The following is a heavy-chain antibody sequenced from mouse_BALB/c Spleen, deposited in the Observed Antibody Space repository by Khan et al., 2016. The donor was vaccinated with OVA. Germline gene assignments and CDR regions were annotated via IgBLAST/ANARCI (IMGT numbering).Heavy chain of an antibody. D-gene: IGHD2-2*01. J-gene: IGHJ3*01. CDR3: ARHGYGAWCAY. CDR2: IDPFNGDT. Sequence: VQLQQSGPELMKPGTSVKISCKASGYSFTSYYIHWVKQSHGKSLEWIGYIDPFNGDTTYNQKFKGKATLTVDKSSSTAYMHLSSLTAEDAAVYYWARHGYGAWCAYWGQGTLVTVSA. V-gene: IGHV1-31*01. CDR1: GYSFTSYY.